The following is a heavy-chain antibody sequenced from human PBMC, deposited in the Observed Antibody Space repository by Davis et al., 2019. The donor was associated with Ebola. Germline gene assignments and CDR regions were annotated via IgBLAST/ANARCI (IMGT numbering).Heavy chain of an antibody. CDR3: ARGTIFGPMDV. J-gene: IGHJ6*04. D-gene: IGHD3-3*01. CDR2: IGTAGDT. V-gene: IGHV3-13*01. Sequence: PGGSLRLSCAASGFTFSSYDMHWVRQATGKGLEWVSAIGTAGDTYYPGSVKGRFTISRENAKNSLYLQMNSLRAGDTAVYYCARGTIFGPMDVWGKGTTVTVSS. CDR1: GFTFSSYD.